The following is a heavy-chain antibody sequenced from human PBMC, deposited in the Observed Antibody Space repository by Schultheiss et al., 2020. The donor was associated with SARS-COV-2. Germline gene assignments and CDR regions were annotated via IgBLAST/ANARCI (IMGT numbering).Heavy chain of an antibody. J-gene: IGHJ3*02. CDR1: GGSISSSSYY. CDR3: ARVRGIAAAVLDAFDI. CDR2: INHSGST. Sequence: SETLSLTCTVSGGSISSSSYYWSWIRQPPGKGLEWIGEINHSGSTNYNPSLKSRVTISVDTSKNQFSLKLSSVTAADTAVYYCARVRGIAAAVLDAFDIWGQGTMVTVSS. V-gene: IGHV4-39*07. D-gene: IGHD6-13*01.